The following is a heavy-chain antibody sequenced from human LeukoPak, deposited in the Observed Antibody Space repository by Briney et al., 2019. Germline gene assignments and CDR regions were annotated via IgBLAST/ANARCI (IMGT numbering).Heavy chain of an antibody. CDR2: IIPILGIA. CDR1: GGTFSSYA. CDR3: AREQYYYDSSGYYYSDY. Sequence: ASVKVSCKASGGTFSSYAISWVRQAPGQGLEWMGRIIPILGIANYAQKFQGRVTITADKSTSTAYMELRSLRSDDTAVYYCAREQYYYDSSGYYYSDYWGQGTLVTVSS. D-gene: IGHD3-22*01. V-gene: IGHV1-69*04. J-gene: IGHJ4*02.